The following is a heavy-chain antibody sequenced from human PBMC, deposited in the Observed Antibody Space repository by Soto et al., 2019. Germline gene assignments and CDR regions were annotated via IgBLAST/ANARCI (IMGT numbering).Heavy chain of an antibody. J-gene: IGHJ6*02. CDR1: GFTFSSYA. V-gene: IGHV3-30-3*01. CDR2: ISYDGSNK. CDR3: ARDWGYCSSTSCYSDHYGMDV. Sequence: QVQLVESGGGVVQPGRSLRLSCAASGFTFSSYAMHWVRQAPGKGLEWVAVISYDGSNKYYADSVKGRFTISRDNSKNTLYLKMNSLRAEDTAVYYCARDWGYCSSTSCYSDHYGMDVWGQGTTVTVSS. D-gene: IGHD2-2*01.